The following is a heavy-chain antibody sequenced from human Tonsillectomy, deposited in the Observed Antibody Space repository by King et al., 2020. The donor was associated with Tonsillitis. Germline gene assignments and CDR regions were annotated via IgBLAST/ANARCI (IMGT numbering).Heavy chain of an antibody. CDR2: IYIGDIT. CDR1: GFTVSSNY. J-gene: IGHJ4*02. CDR3: ASSRYYYHSPDY. Sequence: VQLVESGGGLIQPGGSLRLSCAASGFTVSSNYMSWVGQAPGNGLEWVSVIYIGDITYYADSVKGRFTISRDNSKNTLYLQMNSLRAEDTAVYYCASSRYYYHSPDYWGQGTLVTVSS. D-gene: IGHD3-22*01. V-gene: IGHV3-53*01.